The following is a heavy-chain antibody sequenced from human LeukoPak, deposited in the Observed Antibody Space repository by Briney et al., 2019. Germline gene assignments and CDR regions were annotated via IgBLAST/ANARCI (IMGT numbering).Heavy chain of an antibody. D-gene: IGHD3-3*01. J-gene: IGHJ4*02. V-gene: IGHV4-39*07. CDR3: ARDDDERLVDY. Sequence: PSETLSLTCTVSGGSISSSSYYWGWIRQPPGKGLEWIGSIYYSGSTYYNPSLKSRVTISVDTSKNQFSLKLSSVTAADTAVYYCARDDDERLVDYWGQGTLVTVSS. CDR1: GGSISSSSYY. CDR2: IYYSGST.